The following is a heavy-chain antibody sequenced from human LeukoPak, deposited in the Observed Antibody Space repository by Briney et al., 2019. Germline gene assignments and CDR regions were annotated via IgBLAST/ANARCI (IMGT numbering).Heavy chain of an antibody. Sequence: GGSLRLSCAASGFTFSSYGMHWVRQAPGKGLEWVAVISYDGSNKYYADSVKGRFTISRDNAKNSLYLQMNSLRAEDTAVYYCARDDCSSTSCYGYWGQGTLVTVSS. CDR3: ARDDCSSTSCYGY. D-gene: IGHD2-2*01. V-gene: IGHV3-30*03. CDR2: ISYDGSNK. CDR1: GFTFSSYG. J-gene: IGHJ4*02.